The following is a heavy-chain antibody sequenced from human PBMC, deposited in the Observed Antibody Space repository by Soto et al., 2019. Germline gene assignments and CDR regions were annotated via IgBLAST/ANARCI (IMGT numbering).Heavy chain of an antibody. V-gene: IGHV3-7*01. Sequence: GSLRFSCAASGFTFTNYWMSWVRQAPGKGLEWVANIKQDGSEKYYADSAKGRFIISRDNAKTSLYLQMNSLRAEDTAVYYCARDMGVFWSGYPEGGFDYWGQGTPVTVSS. CDR2: IKQDGSEK. J-gene: IGHJ4*02. CDR1: GFTFTNYW. CDR3: ARDMGVFWSGYPEGGFDY. D-gene: IGHD3-3*01.